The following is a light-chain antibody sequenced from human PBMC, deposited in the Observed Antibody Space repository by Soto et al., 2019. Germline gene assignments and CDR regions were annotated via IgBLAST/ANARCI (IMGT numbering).Light chain of an antibody. Sequence: QAVVTQEPSLTVSPGGRVTLTCGSSTGPDTSRHLTYWFQQRPGQAPRTLIYETFNKHSWTPARFSGSLFGGKAALTLSDARPEDEAQYYCLVSFSGDWVFGGGTKLTVL. CDR2: ETF. CDR1: TGPDTSRHL. V-gene: IGLV7-46*01. CDR3: LVSFSGDWV. J-gene: IGLJ3*02.